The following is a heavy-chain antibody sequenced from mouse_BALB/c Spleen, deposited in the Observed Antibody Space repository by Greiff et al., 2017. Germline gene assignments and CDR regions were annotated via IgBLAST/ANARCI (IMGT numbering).Heavy chain of an antibody. CDR2: IYYSGTI. J-gene: IGHJ4*01. Sequence: VQLKESGPGLVKPSQTVSLTCTVTGISITTGNYRWSWIRQFPGNKLEWIGYIYYSGTITENPSLTSRTTITRDTSKNQFFLEMNSSTAEDTATYYCARYRYDGAMAYWGQGTSVTVSA. D-gene: IGHD2-14*01. CDR3: ARYRYDGAMAY. V-gene: IGHV3-5*02. CDR1: GISITTGNYR.